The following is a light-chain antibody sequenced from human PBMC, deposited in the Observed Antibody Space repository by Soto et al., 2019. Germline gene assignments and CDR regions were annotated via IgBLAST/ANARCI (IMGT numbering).Light chain of an antibody. V-gene: IGLV1-40*01. Sequence: QPVLTQPPSVSGSPGQRVTISCTGSSSNIGAGYDVHWYQQLPGTAPKLLIYGNSNRPSGVPDRFSGSKSGTSASLAITGLQAEDAADYYCQSYDSSLSVHVVFGGGTKLTVL. CDR3: QSYDSSLSVHVV. CDR1: SSNIGAGYD. J-gene: IGLJ2*01. CDR2: GNS.